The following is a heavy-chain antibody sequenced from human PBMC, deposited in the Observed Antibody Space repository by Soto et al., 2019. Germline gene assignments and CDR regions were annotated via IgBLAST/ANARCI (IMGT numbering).Heavy chain of an antibody. CDR2: INAGNGNT. CDR3: AILREAGRAVLYGYFEL. V-gene: IGHV1-3*01. CDR1: GYTFTSYA. J-gene: IGHJ2*01. D-gene: IGHD6-19*01. Sequence: ASVKVSCKASGYTFTSYAMHWVRQAPGQRLEWMGWINAGNGNTKYSQKFQGRVTITRDTSASTAYMELSSLRSEDTAVYYCAILREAGRAVLYGYFELGCRGDLFTGSS.